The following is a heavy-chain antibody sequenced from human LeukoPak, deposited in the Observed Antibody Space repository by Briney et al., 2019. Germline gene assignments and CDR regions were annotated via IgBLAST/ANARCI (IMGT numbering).Heavy chain of an antibody. CDR2: IYYSGST. V-gene: IGHV4-59*01. Sequence: SETLSLTCTVSGGSISSYYWSWIRQPPGKGLEWIGYIYYSGSTNYNPSLKSRVTISVDTSKNQFSLKLSSVTAADTAVYYCARDVGGWYDYWGQGTMVTVSS. CDR3: ARDVGGWYDY. D-gene: IGHD6-19*01. J-gene: IGHJ3*01. CDR1: GGSISSYY.